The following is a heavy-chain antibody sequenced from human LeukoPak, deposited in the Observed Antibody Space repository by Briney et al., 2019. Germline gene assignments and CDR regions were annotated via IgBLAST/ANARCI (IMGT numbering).Heavy chain of an antibody. D-gene: IGHD2-21*01. CDR2: LNNNGGSI. Sequence: GGSLRLSCTASGFTFSNYGMSWVRQAPGKGLEWVSGLNNNGGSIYYADSVKGRFTISREDAKNSLYLQMNSLTAGDTAVYYCARELLDAISSGRYFDLWGRGTLVTVSS. J-gene: IGHJ2*01. V-gene: IGHV3-23*01. CDR1: GFTFSNYG. CDR3: ARELLDAISSGRYFDL.